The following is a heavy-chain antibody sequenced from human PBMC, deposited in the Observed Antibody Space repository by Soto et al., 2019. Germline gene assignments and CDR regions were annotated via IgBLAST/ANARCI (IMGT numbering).Heavy chain of an antibody. CDR2: INHSGST. D-gene: IGHD2-8*01. CDR3: ARVRLCTNGVCFSLDY. Sequence: QVQLQQWGAGLLKPSETLSLTCAVYGGSFSGYYWSWIRQPPGKGLEWIGEINHSGSTNYNPSLKSRVTISVDTSKNQFSLKLSSVTAADTAVYYCARVRLCTNGVCFSLDYWGQGILVTVSS. CDR1: GGSFSGYY. V-gene: IGHV4-34*01. J-gene: IGHJ4*02.